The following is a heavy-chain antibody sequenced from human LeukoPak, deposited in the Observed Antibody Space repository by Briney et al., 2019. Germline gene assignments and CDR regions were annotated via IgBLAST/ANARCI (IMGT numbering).Heavy chain of an antibody. V-gene: IGHV3-23*01. CDR2: ISGSGGST. Sequence: PAGSLRLSCAASGFTFSSYAMSWVRQAPGKGLEWVSAISGSGGSTYYADSVKGRFTISRDNSKNTLYLQMNSLRAEDTAVYYCAKSGLRFSHYGLDVWGQGNTGSVSS. D-gene: IGHD3-3*01. CDR1: GFTFSSYA. J-gene: IGHJ6*02. CDR3: AKSGLRFSHYGLDV.